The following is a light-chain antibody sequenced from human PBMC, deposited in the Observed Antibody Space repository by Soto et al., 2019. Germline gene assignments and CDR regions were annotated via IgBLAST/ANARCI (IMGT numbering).Light chain of an antibody. V-gene: IGKV1-27*01. Sequence: DIQMPQSPSSLSASVGDRVTITCRASQDIVYFLTWYQQRPGKVPKLIIYSASSLFSGAPSRFSGSGSGTDFTLTIFNLQPDDVATYYCQKYDSAPFPFGPGTRVEIK. CDR1: QDIVYF. CDR2: SAS. CDR3: QKYDSAPFP. J-gene: IGKJ3*01.